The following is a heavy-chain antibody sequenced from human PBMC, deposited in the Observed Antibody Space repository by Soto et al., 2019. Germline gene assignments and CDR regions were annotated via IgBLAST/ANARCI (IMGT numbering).Heavy chain of an antibody. CDR2: IKSIPDGGTI. J-gene: IGHJ4*02. CDR3: TTDPKFSE. V-gene: IGHV3-15*01. Sequence: EVQLIESGGGLVKPGGSLRLSCAASGFIFSNAWMTWVRQVPGKGPEWVGRIKSIPDGGTIDYTAPVKGRFTISRDDSRSTLYLEMRSLKTEDTAVYYCTTDPKFSEWGQGTLVTVSS. CDR1: GFIFSNAW.